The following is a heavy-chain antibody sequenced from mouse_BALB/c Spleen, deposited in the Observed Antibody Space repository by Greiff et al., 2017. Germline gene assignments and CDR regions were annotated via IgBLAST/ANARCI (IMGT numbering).Heavy chain of an antibody. Sequence: VQLQQSGAELVRPGASVTLSCKASGYTFTDYEMHWVKQTPVHGLEWIGAIDPETGGTAYNQKFKGKATLTADKSSSTAYMELRSLTSEDSAVYYCTRGWLLPSFDYWGQGTTLTVSS. V-gene: IGHV1-15*01. J-gene: IGHJ2*01. CDR2: IDPETGGT. CDR3: TRGWLLPSFDY. D-gene: IGHD2-3*01. CDR1: GYTFTDYE.